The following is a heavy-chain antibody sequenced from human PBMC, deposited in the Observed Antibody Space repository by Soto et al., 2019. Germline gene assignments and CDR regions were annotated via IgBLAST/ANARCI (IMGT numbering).Heavy chain of an antibody. CDR3: ARAIGAEWLSTSCDY. V-gene: IGHV1-2*02. CDR2: INPNSGGT. Sequence: QVQLGQSGAEVKKPGASVKVSFQASGYPFTGYYMHWVRQAPGQGLEWMGWINPNSGGTNYAQMFEGKVTMTRDTSISTACMELRRLRSDDTAVYYWARAIGAEWLSTSCDYWGQGTLVTVAS. CDR1: GYPFTGYY. J-gene: IGHJ4*02. D-gene: IGHD3-3*01.